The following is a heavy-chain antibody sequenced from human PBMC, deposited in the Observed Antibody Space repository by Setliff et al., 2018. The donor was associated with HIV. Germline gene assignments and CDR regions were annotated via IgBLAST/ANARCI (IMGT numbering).Heavy chain of an antibody. CDR3: ARCYYDSCCHHYMDV. J-gene: IGHJ6*03. V-gene: IGHV1-18*01. Sequence: GASVKVSCKASGYTFTTYGITWVRQAPGQGLEWMGWISTYNGNTNYAQKFQGRVTITTDTSASTAYMELISLRAEDTAVYYCARCYYDSCCHHYMDVRGKGTTVTVSS. D-gene: IGHD3-22*01. CDR1: GYTFTTYG. CDR2: ISTYNGNT.